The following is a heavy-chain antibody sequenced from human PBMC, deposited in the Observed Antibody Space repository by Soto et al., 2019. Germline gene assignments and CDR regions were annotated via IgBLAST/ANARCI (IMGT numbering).Heavy chain of an antibody. V-gene: IGHV3-48*01. CDR1: GFTFSDYG. CDR3: ARVSTTWEDDY. D-gene: IGHD5-12*01. Sequence: EVKLVESGGGLVQPGGSLRLSCAASGFTFSDYGVNWVRQAPGKGLEWISYISSGSDTIYYADSVKGRFTISRDDAKNSLFLQMTSLRVEDTAVYYCARVSTTWEDDYWGQGTLVTVSS. CDR2: ISSGSDTI. J-gene: IGHJ4*02.